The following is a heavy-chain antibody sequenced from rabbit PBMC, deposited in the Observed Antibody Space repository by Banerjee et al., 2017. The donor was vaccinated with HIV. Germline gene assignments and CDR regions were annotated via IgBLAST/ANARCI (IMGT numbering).Heavy chain of an antibody. Sequence: QQLEESGGGLVKPGASLTLTCIASGFSFSSNYYMCWVRQAPGKGLELIACIVAGSAGSTWYATWVNGRFTISRTSSTTVTLQMTSLTAADTATYFCARDLAGVIGWNFGLWGPGTLVTVS. CDR3: ARDLAGVIGWNFGL. V-gene: IGHV1S40*01. J-gene: IGHJ4*01. CDR2: IVAGSAGST. CDR1: GFSFSSNYY. D-gene: IGHD4-1*01.